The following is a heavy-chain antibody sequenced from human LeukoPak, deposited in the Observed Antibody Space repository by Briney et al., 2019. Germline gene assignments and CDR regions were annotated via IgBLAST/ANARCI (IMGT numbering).Heavy chain of an antibody. V-gene: IGHV4-39*01. D-gene: IGHD5-18*01. J-gene: IGHJ4*02. CDR3: AGVIGYSYGHIDY. CDR1: GGSISSDGYY. CDR2: IYYSGST. Sequence: SETLSLTCTVSGGSISSDGYYWGWVRQPPGEGLECIGSIYYSGSTYYNPSLRSRVTISVDTSKNRFSLKLSSVTAAGTAVYYCAGVIGYSYGHIDYWGQGSLVIVSS.